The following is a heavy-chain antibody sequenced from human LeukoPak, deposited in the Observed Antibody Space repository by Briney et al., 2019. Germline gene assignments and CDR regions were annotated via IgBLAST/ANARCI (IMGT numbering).Heavy chain of an antibody. CDR3: ASSPSRYYFDY. V-gene: IGHV5-51*04. Sequence: GVSLKISCKGSGYSFTSYWIGWVRQMPGKGLEWMGIIYPGDSDTRYSPSFQGQVTISADTRISTAYLQWSSLKPPDTAMYYCASSPSRYYFDYWGQGTLVTVSS. CDR2: IYPGDSDT. J-gene: IGHJ4*02. CDR1: GYSFTSYW. D-gene: IGHD5-24*01.